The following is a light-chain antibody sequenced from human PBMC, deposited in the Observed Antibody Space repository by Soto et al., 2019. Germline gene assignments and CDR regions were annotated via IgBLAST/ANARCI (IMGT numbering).Light chain of an antibody. Sequence: SYELTQPPSGSVAPGQTARITCGGNNIEIKSVHWYQQKPGQAPGLVVYDDGDRTTGIPERFSGSKSGNTATLTTSRVEAGDEADYYCQVWDTTNPVIFGGGTKLTVL. J-gene: IGLJ2*01. V-gene: IGLV3-21*02. CDR1: NIEIKS. CDR3: QVWDTTNPVI. CDR2: DDG.